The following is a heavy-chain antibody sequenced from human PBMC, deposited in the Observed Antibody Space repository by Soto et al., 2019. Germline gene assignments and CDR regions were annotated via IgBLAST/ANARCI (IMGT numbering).Heavy chain of an antibody. J-gene: IGHJ2*01. CDR1: GFTFSSYA. V-gene: IGHV3-23*01. CDR3: ATMYYDFWSGYGRDWYFEL. Sequence: EVQLLESGGGLVQPGGSLRLSCAASGFTFSSYAMSWVRQAPGKGLEWVSAISGSGGSTYYADSVKVRFTISRDNSKNTLYLQMNSLRAEDTAVYYCATMYYDFWSGYGRDWYFELWGPGTLVTVSS. CDR2: ISGSGGST. D-gene: IGHD3-3*01.